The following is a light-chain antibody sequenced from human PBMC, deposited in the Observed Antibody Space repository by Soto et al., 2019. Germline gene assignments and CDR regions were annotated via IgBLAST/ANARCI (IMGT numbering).Light chain of an antibody. CDR2: EGS. Sequence: QSALTQPASVSGSPGQSITISCTGTSSDVGGQKLVSWYQQHPGKAPKVLLYEGSERPSGVSDRFSGSKSGNTASLTISGHQAEDEAGHSCCSYAGSTTWVFGGGIKVNVL. J-gene: IGLJ3*02. CDR1: SSDVGGQKL. V-gene: IGLV2-23*01. CDR3: CSYAGSTTWV.